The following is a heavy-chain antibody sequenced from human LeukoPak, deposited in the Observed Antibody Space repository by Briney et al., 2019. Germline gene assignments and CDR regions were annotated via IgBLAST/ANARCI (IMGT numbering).Heavy chain of an antibody. D-gene: IGHD2-8*01. CDR1: GGSISSSSYY. V-gene: IGHV4-39*07. CDR3: ARVVPRRAAIFDY. CDR2: IYYSGST. J-gene: IGHJ4*02. Sequence: PSETLSLTCTVSGGSISSSSYYWGWIRQPPGKGLEWIGSIYYSGSTYYNPSLKSRVTISVDTSKNQFSLKLSSVTAADTAVYYCARVVPRRAAIFDYWGQGTLVTVSS.